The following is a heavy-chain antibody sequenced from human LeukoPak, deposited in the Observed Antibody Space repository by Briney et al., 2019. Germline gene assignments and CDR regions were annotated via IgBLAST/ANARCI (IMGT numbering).Heavy chain of an antibody. Sequence: PSETLSLTCTVSGGSISSYYWSWIRQPPGKGLEWIGYIYYSGSTNYNPSLKSRVTISVDTSKNQFSLKLSSVTAADTAVYYCARVSEGQFSPFDYWGQGTLVTVSS. CDR2: IYYSGST. J-gene: IGHJ4*02. CDR1: GGSISSYY. V-gene: IGHV4-59*01. CDR3: ARVSEGQFSPFDY. D-gene: IGHD3-3*02.